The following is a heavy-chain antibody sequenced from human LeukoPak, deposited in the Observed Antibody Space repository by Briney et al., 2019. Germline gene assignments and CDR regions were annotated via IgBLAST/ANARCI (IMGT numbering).Heavy chain of an antibody. CDR1: GGSFSGYY. D-gene: IGHD6-19*01. J-gene: IGHJ4*02. CDR2: INHSGST. V-gene: IGHV4-34*01. Sequence: PSETLSLTCAVYGGSFSGYYWSWIRQPPGKGLEWIGEINHSGSTNYNPSLKSRVTISVDTSKSQFSLKLSSVTAADTAVYYCARDRGKAVSGFDSWGQGTLVTVSS. CDR3: ARDRGKAVSGFDS.